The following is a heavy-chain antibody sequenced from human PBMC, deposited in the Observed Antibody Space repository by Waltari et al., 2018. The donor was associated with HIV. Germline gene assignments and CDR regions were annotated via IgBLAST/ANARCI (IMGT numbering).Heavy chain of an antibody. CDR1: GYNFTGYY. J-gene: IGHJ6*02. V-gene: IGHV1-2*06. CDR2: INPNSGGT. D-gene: IGHD2-2*02. Sequence: QVQLVQSGAEVKKPGASVKVSCKASGYNFTGYYMHWVRQAPGQGLDWMGRINPNSGGTNYAQKFQGRVTMTRDTSISTAYMELSRLRSDDTAVYYCARGDYCSSTSCYINGMDVWGQGTTVTVSS. CDR3: ARGDYCSSTSCYINGMDV.